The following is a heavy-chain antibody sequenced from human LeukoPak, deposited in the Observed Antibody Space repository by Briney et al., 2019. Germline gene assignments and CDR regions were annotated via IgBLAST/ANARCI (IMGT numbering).Heavy chain of an antibody. J-gene: IGHJ4*02. V-gene: IGHV3-7*01. D-gene: IGHD3-3*01. CDR2: IKGDGSDK. CDR1: GFTFSDYW. Sequence: GGSLRLSCAASGFTFSDYWISWIRQAPGKGLEWVANIKGDGSDKYYVDSVKGRFTISRDNAKNSLYLQMNSLRAEDTAVYYCARDMKFWSGSDYWGQGTLVTVSS. CDR3: ARDMKFWSGSDY.